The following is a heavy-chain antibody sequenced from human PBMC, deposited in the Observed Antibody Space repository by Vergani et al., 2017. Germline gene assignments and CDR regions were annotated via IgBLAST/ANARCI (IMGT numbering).Heavy chain of an antibody. CDR2: ISGSGGST. D-gene: IGHD6-13*01. CDR1: GFTFSSYA. CDR3: ARVSATAGPGYYGMDV. J-gene: IGHJ6*02. Sequence: EVQLLESGGGLVQPGGSLRLSCAASGFTFSSYAMSWVRQAPGKGLEWVSAISGSGGSTYYADSVKGRFTISRDNSKNTLYLQMNSLRSEDTAVYYCARVSATAGPGYYGMDVWSQGTTVTVSS. V-gene: IGHV3-23*01.